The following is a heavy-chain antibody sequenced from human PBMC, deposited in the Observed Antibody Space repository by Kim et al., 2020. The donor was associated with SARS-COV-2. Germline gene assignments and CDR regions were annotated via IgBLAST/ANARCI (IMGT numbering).Heavy chain of an antibody. V-gene: IGHV3-73*01. Sequence: VKCRFTISRDDSKNTAYLEMSGLKTEDTALYYCTRIPATTLAFWDAFDIWGQGTMVTVSS. J-gene: IGHJ3*02. CDR3: TRIPATTLAFWDAFDI. D-gene: IGHD1-1*01.